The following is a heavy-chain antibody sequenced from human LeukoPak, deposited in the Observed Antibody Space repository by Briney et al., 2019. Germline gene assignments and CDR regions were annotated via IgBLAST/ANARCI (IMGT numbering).Heavy chain of an antibody. CDR1: GFTFSNAW. D-gene: IGHD2-2*01. V-gene: IGHV3-15*01. J-gene: IGHJ1*01. CDR3: TTDYPSYCSSTTCYASEYFQH. Sequence: GGSLRLSCAASGFTFSNAWMSWVRQAPGKGLEWVGRIKSKTDGGKTDYAAPVKGRFTISRDDSKNTLYLQMNSLKTEDTAVYYCTTDYPSYCSSTTCYASEYFQHWGQGTLVPVSS. CDR2: IKSKTDGGKT.